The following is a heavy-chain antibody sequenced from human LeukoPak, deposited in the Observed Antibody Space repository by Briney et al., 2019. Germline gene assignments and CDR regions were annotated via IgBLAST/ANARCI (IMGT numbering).Heavy chain of an antibody. CDR3: AKVSTIIEAGLRYFDL. Sequence: PGGSLRLSCAASGFTFSSYGMHWVRQAPGKGLEWVAVIWYDGSNKYYADSVKGRFTISRDNSKNTLYLQVNNLRAEDTALYYCAKVSTIIEAGLRYFDLWGRGTLVTVSS. D-gene: IGHD6-19*01. V-gene: IGHV3-33*06. CDR2: IWYDGSNK. CDR1: GFTFSSYG. J-gene: IGHJ2*01.